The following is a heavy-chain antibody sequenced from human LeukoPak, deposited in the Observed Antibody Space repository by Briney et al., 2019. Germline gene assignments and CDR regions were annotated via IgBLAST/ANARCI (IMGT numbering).Heavy chain of an antibody. V-gene: IGHV4-59*08. CDR1: GGSISSYY. Sequence: SETLSLTCTVSGGSISSYYWSWIRQPPGKGLEWIGYIYYTGITKYIASLKSRVTISVDTSKNQFSLKVSSVTAADTAVYYCARLRPSIGAAGTFDYWGQGTLVTVSS. D-gene: IGHD6-13*01. CDR2: IYYTGIT. J-gene: IGHJ4*02. CDR3: ARLRPSIGAAGTFDY.